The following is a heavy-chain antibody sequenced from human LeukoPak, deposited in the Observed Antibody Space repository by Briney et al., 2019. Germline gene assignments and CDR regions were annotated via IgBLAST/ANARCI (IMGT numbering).Heavy chain of an antibody. Sequence: SSETLSLTCTVSGGSISSGGYYWSWIRQHPGKGLEWMGYIYHSGTSDYNPSLKSRVTISVDTSNNQFSLTLSSVTVADTAVYYCARLPPPRVDWYFDLWGRGTLVTVSS. CDR2: IYHSGTS. J-gene: IGHJ2*01. V-gene: IGHV4-31*03. D-gene: IGHD2-15*01. CDR1: GGSISSGGYY. CDR3: ARLPPPRVDWYFDL.